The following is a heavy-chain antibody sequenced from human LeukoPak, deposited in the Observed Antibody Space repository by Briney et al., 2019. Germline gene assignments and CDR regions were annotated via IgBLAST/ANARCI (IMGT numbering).Heavy chain of an antibody. V-gene: IGHV3-74*01. Sequence: PGGSLRLSCAASGFTFSSYWMHWVRQAPGKGLVWVSRIASDGSSTTYADSVKGRFSISRDNAKNTLYLQMNSLRVEDTAVHYCARGRPHGNDYWGQGTLVTVSS. CDR1: GFTFSSYW. CDR2: IASDGSST. J-gene: IGHJ4*02. D-gene: IGHD4-23*01. CDR3: ARGRPHGNDY.